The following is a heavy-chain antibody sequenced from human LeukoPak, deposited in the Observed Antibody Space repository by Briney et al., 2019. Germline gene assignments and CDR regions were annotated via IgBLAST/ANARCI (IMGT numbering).Heavy chain of an antibody. CDR1: GGTFSSYA. CDR2: IIPIFGTA. Sequence: SVKVSCKASGGTFSSYAISWVRQAPGQGLEWMGGIIPIFGTANYAQKFQGRVTITADKSTSTAYMELSSLRSEDTAVYYCAVPMDGDYFDYWGQGTLVTVSS. CDR3: AVPMDGDYFDY. V-gene: IGHV1-69*06. D-gene: IGHD3-10*01. J-gene: IGHJ4*02.